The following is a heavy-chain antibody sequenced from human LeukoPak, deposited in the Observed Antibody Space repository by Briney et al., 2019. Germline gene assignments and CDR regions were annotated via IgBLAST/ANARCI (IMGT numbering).Heavy chain of an antibody. CDR3: ARVYGSGYDFRGAFDI. J-gene: IGHJ3*02. CDR2: IYYTGST. D-gene: IGHD5-12*01. CDR1: GGSFSGYY. V-gene: IGHV4-59*01. Sequence: PSETLSLTCAVYGGSFSGYYWTWVRQPPGKGLEWIGYIYYTGSTNYNPSLKSRVTISVDTSKNQFSLKLSSVTAADTAVYYCARVYGSGYDFRGAFDIWGQGTMVTVSS.